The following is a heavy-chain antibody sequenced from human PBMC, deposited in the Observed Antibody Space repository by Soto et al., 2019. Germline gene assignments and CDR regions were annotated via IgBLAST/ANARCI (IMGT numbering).Heavy chain of an antibody. V-gene: IGHV3-15*07. Sequence: PGGSLRLSCAASGFTFSNAWMNWVRQAPGKGLEWVGRIKSKTDGGTTDYAAPVKGRFTISRDDSKNTLYLQMNSLKTEDTAVYYCTTEVGIVVVPAAIHYYGMDVWGQGTTVTVSS. CDR3: TTEVGIVVVPAAIHYYGMDV. CDR2: IKSKTDGGTT. D-gene: IGHD2-2*03. CDR1: GFTFSNAW. J-gene: IGHJ6*02.